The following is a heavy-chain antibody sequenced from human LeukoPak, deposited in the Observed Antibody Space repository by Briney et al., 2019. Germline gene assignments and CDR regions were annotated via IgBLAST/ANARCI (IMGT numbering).Heavy chain of an antibody. D-gene: IGHD1-26*01. CDR3: ARDSGSYSTYYFDY. CDR2: IIPIFGIA. Sequence: ASVKVSCKASGGTFSSYAISWVRQAPGQGLEWMGRIIPIFGIANYAQKFQGRVTTTAVKSTSTAYMELSSLRSEDTAVYYCARDSGSYSTYYFDYWGQGTLVTVSS. V-gene: IGHV1-69*04. CDR1: GGTFSSYA. J-gene: IGHJ4*02.